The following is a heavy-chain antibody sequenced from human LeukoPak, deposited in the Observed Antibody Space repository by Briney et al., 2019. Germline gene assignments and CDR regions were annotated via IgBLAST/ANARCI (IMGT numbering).Heavy chain of an antibody. D-gene: IGHD2-15*01. V-gene: IGHV1-18*01. J-gene: IGHJ4*02. CDR2: ISAYNGNT. CDR3: ARVPGYCSGGSCLFDY. Sequence: ASVKVSCKASGYTFTSYGISWVRQAPGQGLEWMGWISAYNGNTNHAQKLQGRVTMTTDTSTSTAYMELRSLRSDDTAVYYCARVPGYCSGGSCLFDYWGQGTLVTVSS. CDR1: GYTFTSYG.